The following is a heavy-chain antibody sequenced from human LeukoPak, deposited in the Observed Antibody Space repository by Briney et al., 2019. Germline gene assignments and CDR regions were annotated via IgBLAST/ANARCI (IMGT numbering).Heavy chain of an antibody. CDR1: GFTFSSYS. V-gene: IGHV3-21*01. Sequence: GGSLRLSCAASGFTFSSYSMNWVRQSPGKGLEWVSSISSSSSYIYYADPVKGRFTISRDNAKNSLYLQMNSLRAEDTAVYYCARKRDDDGDYVDAFDIWGQGTMVTVSS. CDR2: ISSSSSYI. D-gene: IGHD4-17*01. J-gene: IGHJ3*02. CDR3: ARKRDDDGDYVDAFDI.